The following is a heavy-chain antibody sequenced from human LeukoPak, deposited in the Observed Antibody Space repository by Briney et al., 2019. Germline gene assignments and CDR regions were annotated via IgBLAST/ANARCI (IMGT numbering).Heavy chain of an antibody. CDR2: TIPNSRAA. CDR1: GGTFSSYA. CDR3: AILRGGDVDIVATTPFYYMDV. Sequence: GASLTLSCKVSGGTFSSYADSWVRQAPKQWLEWMGGTIPNSRAANYAQKFQGRVTITTDESTSTAYMELSSLRSEDTAVYYCAILRGGDVDIVATTPFYYMDVWGKGTTVTVSS. D-gene: IGHD5-12*01. J-gene: IGHJ6*03. V-gene: IGHV1-69*05.